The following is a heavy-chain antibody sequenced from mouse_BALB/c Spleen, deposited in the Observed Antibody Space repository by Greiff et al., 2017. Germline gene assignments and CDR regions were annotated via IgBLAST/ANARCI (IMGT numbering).Heavy chain of an antibody. J-gene: IGHJ4*01. CDR3: ARGDGNYFYAMDY. CDR1: GFSLTSYG. CDR2: IWAGGST. V-gene: IGHV2-9*02. Sequence: VKLVESGPGLVAPSQSLSITCTVSGFSLTSYGVHWVRQPPGKGLEWLGVIWAGGSTIYNSALMSRLSISKDNSKSQVFLKMNSLQTDDTAMYYCARGDGNYFYAMDYWGQGTSVTVSS. D-gene: IGHD2-1*01.